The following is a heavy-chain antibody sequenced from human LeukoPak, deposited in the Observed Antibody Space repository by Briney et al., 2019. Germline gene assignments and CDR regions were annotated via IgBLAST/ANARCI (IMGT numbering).Heavy chain of an antibody. J-gene: IGHJ4*02. CDR1: GGSISSSSYY. Sequence: SETLSLTCTVSGGSISSSSYYWGWIRQPPGKGLEWIGSIYYSGSTYYNPSLKSRVTISVDTSKNQYSLKLSSVTAADTAVYYCARQMERLAYYYDSSGYYYGVNWGQGTLVTVSS. CDR3: ARQMERLAYYYDSSGYYYGVN. V-gene: IGHV4-39*01. CDR2: IYYSGST. D-gene: IGHD3-22*01.